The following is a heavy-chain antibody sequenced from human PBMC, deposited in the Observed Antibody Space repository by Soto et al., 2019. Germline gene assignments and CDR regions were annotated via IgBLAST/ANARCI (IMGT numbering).Heavy chain of an antibody. J-gene: IGHJ6*02. D-gene: IGHD1-26*01. CDR2: IYYSGST. CDR3: ARDVVGVYYYGIDV. V-gene: IGHV4-61*01. CDR1: GGSVSSGSYY. Sequence: SETLSLTCTVSGGSVSSGSYYWSWIRQHPGKGMEWIGYIYYSGSTNYNPSLKSRVTISVDTSKNQFSLKMSSVTAADTAVYYCARDVVGVYYYGIDVCGQGTTVTVSS.